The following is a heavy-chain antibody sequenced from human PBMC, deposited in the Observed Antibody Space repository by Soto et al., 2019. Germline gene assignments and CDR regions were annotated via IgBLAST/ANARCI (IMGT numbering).Heavy chain of an antibody. CDR3: ATGLFWSGYYLVPFDY. CDR2: ISGSGGST. J-gene: IGHJ4*02. D-gene: IGHD3-3*01. CDR1: GFTFSSYA. Sequence: PGGSLRLSCAASGFTFSSYAMSWVRQAPGKGLEWVSAISGSGGSTYYADSVKGRFTISRDNSKNTLYLQMNSLRAEDTAVYYCATGLFWSGYYLVPFDYWGQGTLVTVSS. V-gene: IGHV3-23*01.